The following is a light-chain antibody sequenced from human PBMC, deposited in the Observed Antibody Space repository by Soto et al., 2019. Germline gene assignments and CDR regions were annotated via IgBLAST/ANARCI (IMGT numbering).Light chain of an antibody. J-gene: IGLJ2*01. CDR2: KVT. CDR3: SSYTSTSTPVV. V-gene: IGLV2-14*01. Sequence: QSALTQPASLSGSPGQSITISCTGTSSDIGGYNYVSWYQQHPGKAPKLMIYKVTNRPSGVSSRFSGSKSDNTASLTISGLQAEDEADYYCSSYTSTSTPVVFGGGTKLTVL. CDR1: SSDIGGYNY.